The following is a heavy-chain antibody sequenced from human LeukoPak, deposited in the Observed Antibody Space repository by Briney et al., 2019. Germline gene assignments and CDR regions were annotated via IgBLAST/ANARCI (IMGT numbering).Heavy chain of an antibody. CDR3: ARDLSPLRFLEWLLYPDYYYMDV. D-gene: IGHD3-3*01. J-gene: IGHJ6*03. CDR2: INPNSGGT. V-gene: IGHV1-18*01. CDR1: GYTFIYYY. Sequence: ASVKVSCKPSGYTFIYYYIHWVRQAPGQGLEWMGWINPNSGGTNYAQKLQGRVTMTTDTSTSTAYMELRSLRSDDTAVYYCARDLSPLRFLEWLLYPDYYYMDVWGKGTTVTVSS.